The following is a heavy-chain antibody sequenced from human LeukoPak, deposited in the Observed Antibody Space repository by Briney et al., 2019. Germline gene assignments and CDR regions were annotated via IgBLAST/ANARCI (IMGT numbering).Heavy chain of an antibody. CDR3: AREVMVQPSHTIVVVRTSNWFDP. D-gene: IGHD3-22*01. V-gene: IGHV1-69*13. Sequence: SVKVSCTASGGTFSSYAISWVRQAPGQGLEWMGGIIPIFGTANYAQKFQGRVTITADESTSTAYMELSSLRSEDTAVYYCAREVMVQPSHTIVVVRTSNWFDPWGQGTLVTVSS. CDR2: IIPIFGTA. CDR1: GGTFSSYA. J-gene: IGHJ5*02.